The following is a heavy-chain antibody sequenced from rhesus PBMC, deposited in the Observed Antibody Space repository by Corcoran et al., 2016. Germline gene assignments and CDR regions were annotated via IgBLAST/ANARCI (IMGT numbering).Heavy chain of an antibody. CDR3: ATKGWVYSNRFDV. CDR1: GASISSYW. D-gene: IGHD6-13*01. V-gene: IGHV4-80*01. Sequence: QVQLQESGPGLVKPSETLSLTCAVSGASISSYWWNWIRQPPGKGLEWIGEINGNRGSTNYNPPLKMRVTISKDASKNQFSLKLSSVTAADTAGYYCATKGWVYSNRFDVWGPGVLVTVSS. J-gene: IGHJ5-1*01. CDR2: INGNRGST.